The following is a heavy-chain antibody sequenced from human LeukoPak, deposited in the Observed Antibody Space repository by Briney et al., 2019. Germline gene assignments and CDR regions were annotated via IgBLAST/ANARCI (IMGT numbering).Heavy chain of an antibody. D-gene: IGHD4-17*01. Sequence: GRSLRLSCTASGFTFGDYAMSWFRQAPGKGLEWVGFIRGKAYGGTTEYAASVKGRFTISRDDSKSIAYLQMNSLKTEDTAVYYCTRDLNGDYSFAFDIWGQGTMVTVSS. J-gene: IGHJ3*02. V-gene: IGHV3-49*03. CDR3: TRDLNGDYSFAFDI. CDR2: IRGKAYGGTT. CDR1: GFTFGDYA.